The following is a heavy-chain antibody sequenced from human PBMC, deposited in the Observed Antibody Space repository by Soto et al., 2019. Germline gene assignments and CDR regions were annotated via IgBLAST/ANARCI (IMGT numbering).Heavy chain of an antibody. CDR1: GVSVSSGSFY. D-gene: IGHD4-17*01. CDR3: ARGATVTQYDY. V-gene: IGHV4-61*01. Sequence: SETLSLSCTVSGVSVSSGSFYWAWIRQPPGKGLEWIGFGSYSGTTNYKPSLKSRVTISVDTSRSQISLKVSSLTAADTAVYYCARGATVTQYDYWGQGTLVTVSS. J-gene: IGHJ4*02. CDR2: GSYSGTT.